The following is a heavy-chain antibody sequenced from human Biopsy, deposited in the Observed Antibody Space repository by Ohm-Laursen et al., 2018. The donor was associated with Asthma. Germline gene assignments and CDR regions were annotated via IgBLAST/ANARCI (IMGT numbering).Heavy chain of an antibody. CDR1: RFNFRSYG. CDR3: PKDVFPGWELRRGPDY. J-gene: IGHJ4*02. D-gene: IGHD1-26*01. CDR2: ISYDGSNK. V-gene: IGHV3-30*18. Sequence: SLRLSCTASRFNFRSYGMHWVRQAPGKGLEWLAIISYDGSNKVYADSVRGRFTIARDNSKNTLYLQMNSLRVDDTGVYYCPKDVFPGWELRRGPDYWGQGTLVTVSS.